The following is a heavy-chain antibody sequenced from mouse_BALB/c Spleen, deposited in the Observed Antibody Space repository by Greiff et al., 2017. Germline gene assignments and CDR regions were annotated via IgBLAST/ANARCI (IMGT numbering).Heavy chain of an antibody. Sequence: QVQLQQSGAELVRPGTSVKISCKASGYTFTNYWLGWVKQRPGHGLEWIGDIYPGGGYTNYNEKFKGKATLTADTSSSTAYMQLSSLTSEDSAVYFCAKYGNHPAFDYWGQGTTLTVSS. D-gene: IGHD2-1*01. CDR3: AKYGNHPAFDY. J-gene: IGHJ2*01. CDR2: IYPGGGYT. CDR1: GYTFTNYW. V-gene: IGHV1-63*02.